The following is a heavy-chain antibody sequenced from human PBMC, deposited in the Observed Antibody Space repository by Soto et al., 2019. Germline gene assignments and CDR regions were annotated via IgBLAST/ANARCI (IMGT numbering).Heavy chain of an antibody. D-gene: IGHD3-16*01. CDR1: GFTFSSYS. CDR2: ISSSSSYI. Sequence: EVQLVESGGGLVKPGGYLRLSCAASGFTFSSYSMNWVRQAPGKGLEWVSSISSSSSYIYYADSVKGRFTISRDNAKNSLYLQMNSLRAEDTAVYYCARDYEYVWGRTENAFDIWGQGTMVTVSS. CDR3: ARDYEYVWGRTENAFDI. V-gene: IGHV3-21*01. J-gene: IGHJ3*02.